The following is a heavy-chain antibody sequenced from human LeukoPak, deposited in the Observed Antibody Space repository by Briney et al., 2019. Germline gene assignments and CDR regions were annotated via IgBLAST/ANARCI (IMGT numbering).Heavy chain of an antibody. D-gene: IGHD6-13*01. CDR2: IYYRGST. CDR3: ARYSSWGDY. Sequence: SETLSLTCTVSGGSISSSSYYWGWIRQPLGKGLEWIGSIYYRGSTFYNPSLKSRVTISVDTSKNQFSLKLSSVTAADTAVYYCARYSSWGDYWGQGTLVTVSS. J-gene: IGHJ4*02. CDR1: GGSISSSSYY. V-gene: IGHV4-39*01.